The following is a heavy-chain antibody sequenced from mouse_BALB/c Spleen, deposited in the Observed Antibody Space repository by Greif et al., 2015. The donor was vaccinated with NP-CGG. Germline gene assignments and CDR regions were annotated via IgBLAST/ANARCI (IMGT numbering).Heavy chain of an antibody. CDR3: ARPNYGSSYGYAMDY. Sequence: VQLKQSGPELVKPGASVKISRKASGYSFTGYYMHWVKQSHVKSLEWIGRINPYNGAASYNQNFKDKASLTVDKSSSTAYMELHSLTSEDSAVYYCARPNYGSSYGYAMDYWGQGTSVTVSS. D-gene: IGHD1-1*01. CDR2: INPYNGAA. J-gene: IGHJ4*01. CDR1: GYSFTGYY. V-gene: IGHV1-31*01.